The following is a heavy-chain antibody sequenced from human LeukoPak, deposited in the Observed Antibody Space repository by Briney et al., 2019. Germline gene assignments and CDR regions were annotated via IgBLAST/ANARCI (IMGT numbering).Heavy chain of an antibody. Sequence: PSETLYVTCTVSGGSISSGDYYWSWIRQPPGKGLEWFGYIYYSGSTYYNPSLKSRVTISVDTSKNQFSLKLSSVTAADTAVYYCAREYDYGDYPGYRGQGTLVTVSS. CDR3: AREYDYGDYPGY. CDR1: GGSISSGDYY. J-gene: IGHJ4*02. D-gene: IGHD4-17*01. CDR2: IYYSGST. V-gene: IGHV4-30-4*01.